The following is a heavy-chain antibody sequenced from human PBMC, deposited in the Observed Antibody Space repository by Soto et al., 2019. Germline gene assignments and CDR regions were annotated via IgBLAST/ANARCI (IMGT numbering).Heavy chain of an antibody. CDR2: IYYSGST. V-gene: IGHV4-39*01. J-gene: IGHJ6*02. D-gene: IGHD3-10*01. CDR1: GGSISSSSYY. CDR3: ARVLLWFGELSRTDNYGMDV. Sequence: SETLSLTCTVSGGSISSSSYYWGWIRQPPGKGLEWIGSIYYSGSTYYNPSLKSRVTISVDTSKNQFSLKLSSVTAADTAVYYCARVLLWFGELSRTDNYGMDVWGQGTTVTVSS.